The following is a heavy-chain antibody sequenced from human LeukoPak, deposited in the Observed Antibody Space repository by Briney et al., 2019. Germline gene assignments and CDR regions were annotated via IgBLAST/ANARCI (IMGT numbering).Heavy chain of an antibody. Sequence: PGGSLRLSCATSGFTFSSYGMHWVRRAPGKGLEWVAVTSYDGSDTYYADSVKGRFTISRDNSKNTLYLQINSLRAEDTAVYYCAKDRWIRRISLAGQDYWGQGTLVTVSS. CDR2: TSYDGSDT. D-gene: IGHD6-19*01. CDR3: AKDRWIRRISLAGQDY. CDR1: GFTFSSYG. V-gene: IGHV3-30*18. J-gene: IGHJ4*02.